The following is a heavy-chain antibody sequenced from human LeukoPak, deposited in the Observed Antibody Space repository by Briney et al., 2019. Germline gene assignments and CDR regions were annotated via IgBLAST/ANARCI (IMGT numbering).Heavy chain of an antibody. CDR1: GFTVSSNF. CDR2: IYSGGST. Sequence: PGGSLRLSCAASGFTVSSNFMSWVRQAPGKGLGWVLLIYSGGSTYYADSVKGRFNISRDISKNTLFLQLNSLRAEDTAVYYCARGGVVVAAIDAFDIWGQGTLVTVSS. CDR3: ARGGVVVAAIDAFDI. V-gene: IGHV3-66*01. D-gene: IGHD2-15*01. J-gene: IGHJ3*02.